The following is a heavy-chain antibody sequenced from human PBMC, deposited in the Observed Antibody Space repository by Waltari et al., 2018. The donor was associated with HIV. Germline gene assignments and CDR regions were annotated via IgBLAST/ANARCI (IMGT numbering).Heavy chain of an antibody. CDR1: GLPFSNSA. CDR2: ISVGGVSQ. CDR3: AKDLLGGGGGDY. V-gene: IGHV3-23*01. J-gene: IGHJ4*02. Sequence: EVQLLESGGGLVQPGGSLRLSCAASGLPFSNSAINWVRQAPGKGLEWVSVISVGGVSQYTADPGKGRFTISRDNSKDRLYLKMNSLRAEDTAVYYGAKDLLGGGGGDYWGQGTLVTVSS. D-gene: IGHD2-15*01.